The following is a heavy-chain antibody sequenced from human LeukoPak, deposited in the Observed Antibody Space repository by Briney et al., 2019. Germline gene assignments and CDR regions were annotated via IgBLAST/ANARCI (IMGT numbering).Heavy chain of an antibody. Sequence: SETLSLTCAVYGGSFSGYYWSWIRQPPGKGLEWIGYLDLTGKNKYHSFFESRVTISGDISKNQFSLRLTSVTAADTAVYFCARSKFSFGATKFDTWGQGTLVSVSS. CDR1: GGSFSGYY. J-gene: IGHJ5*02. D-gene: IGHD3-3*01. CDR2: LDLTGKN. CDR3: ARSKFSFGATKFDT. V-gene: IGHV4-34*01.